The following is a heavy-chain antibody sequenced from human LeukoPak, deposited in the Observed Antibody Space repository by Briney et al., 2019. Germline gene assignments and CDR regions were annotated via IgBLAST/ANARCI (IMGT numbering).Heavy chain of an antibody. Sequence: SGPTLVKPTQTLTLTCTLSGFSLSTSGVGVGWIRQPPGKGLEWIGEINHSGRTNYNPSLKSRVTISVDTSKNQFSLKLTSVTAADTAVYYCARGSQLVVAATAGWFDPWGQGTLVTVSS. D-gene: IGHD2-15*01. CDR3: ARGSQLVVAATAGWFDP. V-gene: IGHV4-39*07. CDR2: INHSGRT. J-gene: IGHJ5*02. CDR1: GFSLSTSGVG.